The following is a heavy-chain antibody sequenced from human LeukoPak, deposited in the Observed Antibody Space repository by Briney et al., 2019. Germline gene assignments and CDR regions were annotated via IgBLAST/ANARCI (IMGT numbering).Heavy chain of an antibody. CDR1: GFTFSSYG. Sequence: PGGSLRLSCAASGFTFSSYGMHWVRQAPGKGLEWVAFIRYDRSNKYYADYVKGRFTISRDNSKNTLYLQMNSLRAEDTAVYYCAKSKKPVLLWFGESRFAYGMDVWGQGTTVTVPS. D-gene: IGHD3-10*01. V-gene: IGHV3-30*02. CDR2: IRYDRSNK. J-gene: IGHJ6*02. CDR3: AKSKKPVLLWFGESRFAYGMDV.